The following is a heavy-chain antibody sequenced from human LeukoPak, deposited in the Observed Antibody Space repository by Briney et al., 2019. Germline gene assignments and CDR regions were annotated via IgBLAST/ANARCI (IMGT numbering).Heavy chain of an antibody. J-gene: IGHJ4*02. V-gene: IGHV3-66*01. CDR1: GFTVSNNY. CDR3: ARDLVQ. Sequence: PGGSLRLSCAAPGFTVSNNYMSWVRQAPGKGLEWVSLINSDDSTDYADSVRGRFTISRDNSKNTLYLQMNTLRGEDTAVYFCARDLVQWGQGTLVTVSS. CDR2: INSDDST.